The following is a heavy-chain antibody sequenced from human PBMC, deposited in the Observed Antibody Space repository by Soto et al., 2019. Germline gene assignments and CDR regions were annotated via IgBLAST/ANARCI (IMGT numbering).Heavy chain of an antibody. CDR1: GFSFSSYA. CDR2: ISPTGGST. V-gene: IGHV3-23*01. J-gene: IGHJ4*02. Sequence: EVQLLESGGGLVHPGGSLRLSCATSGFSFSSYAMTWLRQAPGKGLERVSTISPTGGSTYYADSVTGRFTISRDDSKNTLYLHMNSLRAEDTATYYCAKDLLQWLGGSGPFDYWGQGTLDTVSS. CDR3: AKDLLQWLGGSGPFDY. D-gene: IGHD6-19*01.